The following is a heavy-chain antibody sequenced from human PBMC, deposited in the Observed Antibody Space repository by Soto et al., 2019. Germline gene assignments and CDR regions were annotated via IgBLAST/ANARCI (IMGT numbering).Heavy chain of an antibody. Sequence: EVQLVESGGGLVQPGGSLRLSCAASGFTFSSYWMSWVRQAPGKGLEWVANIKQDGSEKYYVDSVKGRFTISRDNAXIXXYVQMNSLSAEDTAVYYCARDAIQLWLCYSYGMDVWGQGTTVTVSS. CDR3: ARDAIQLWLCYSYGMDV. CDR2: IKQDGSEK. J-gene: IGHJ6*02. D-gene: IGHD5-18*01. V-gene: IGHV3-7*01. CDR1: GFTFSSYW.